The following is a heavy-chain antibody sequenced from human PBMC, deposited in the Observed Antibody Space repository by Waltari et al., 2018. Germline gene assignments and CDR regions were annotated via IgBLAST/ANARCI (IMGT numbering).Heavy chain of an antibody. J-gene: IGHJ4*02. Sequence: ELQLVATGGGLVRPGGSLRLSCSATGFHVSSNYINWVRQAPGKGPEWLSVIYSGGSTDYADSVKGRFTISRDNSKNTLYLQMDSLTAEDTAIYYCARGAFRAYQPLLYFDYWGLGTPVTVSS. CDR2: IYSGGST. CDR3: ARGAFRAYQPLLYFDY. CDR1: GFHVSSNY. D-gene: IGHD2-15*01. V-gene: IGHV3-53*02.